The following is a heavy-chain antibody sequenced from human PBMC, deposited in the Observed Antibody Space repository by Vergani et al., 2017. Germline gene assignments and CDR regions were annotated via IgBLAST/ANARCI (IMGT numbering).Heavy chain of an antibody. V-gene: IGHV3-11*01. CDR2: ISSSGSTI. D-gene: IGHD3-3*01. Sequence: QVQLVDSGGGLVKPGGSLRLSCAASGFTFSDYYMSWIRQAPGEGLEWVSYISSSGSTIYYADSVKGRFTISRDNSKNSLYLKMNSLRAEDTAVYYCARGGGRISVFGVGTDRYDYWGQGTLVTVSS. J-gene: IGHJ4*02. CDR3: ARGGGRISVFGVGTDRYDY. CDR1: GFTFSDYY.